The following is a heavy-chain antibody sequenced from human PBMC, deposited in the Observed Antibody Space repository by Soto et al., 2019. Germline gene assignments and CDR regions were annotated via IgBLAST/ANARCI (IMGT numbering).Heavy chain of an antibody. CDR2: ISAYNGNT. V-gene: IGHV1-18*01. J-gene: IGHJ6*02. D-gene: IGHD2-15*01. Sequence: ASVKVSCKASGYTFTSYGISWVRQAPGQGLEGMGWISAYNGNTNYAQKLQGRVTMTTDTSTSTAYMELRSLRSDDTAVYYCARDRGYCSGGSCYSGYYYYYGMDVWGQGTTVTVSS. CDR3: ARDRGYCSGGSCYSGYYYYYGMDV. CDR1: GYTFTSYG.